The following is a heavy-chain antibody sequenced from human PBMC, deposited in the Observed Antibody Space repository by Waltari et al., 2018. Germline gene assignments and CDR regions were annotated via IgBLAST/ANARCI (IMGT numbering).Heavy chain of an antibody. CDR1: GYIFTSYD. V-gene: IGHV1-8*02. D-gene: IGHD2-2*01. CDR3: ARPQTISTSWLAS. J-gene: IGHJ5*01. CDR2: MNANSGHT. Sequence: QVQLVQSVAEVKKPGASVKVSCKASGYIFTSYDINWVRQATGQGLEWMGWMNANSGHTGYAQTFQGRITLTMNTSISTAYMELSSLRSDDTAVYYCARPQTISTSWLASWGQGTLVTVSS.